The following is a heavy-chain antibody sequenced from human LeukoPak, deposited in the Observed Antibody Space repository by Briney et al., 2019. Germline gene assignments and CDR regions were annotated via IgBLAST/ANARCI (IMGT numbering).Heavy chain of an antibody. CDR2: ITRIVTDI. CDR3: ATGPDAFSSAWFDH. CDR1: GFPFSDYS. V-gene: IGHV3-21*01. D-gene: IGHD6-19*01. J-gene: IGHJ5*02. Sequence: GGPLRLSCVTSGFPFSDYSMNWLRQAPGRGLEWVSSITRIVTDIYYADSVEGRFTISRDNAKNSLYLQMNRLGVEDTALYFCATGPDAFSSAWFDHLGQGTLVTVSS.